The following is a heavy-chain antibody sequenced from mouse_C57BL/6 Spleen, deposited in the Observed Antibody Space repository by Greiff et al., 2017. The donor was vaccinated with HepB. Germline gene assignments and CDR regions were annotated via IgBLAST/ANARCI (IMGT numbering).Heavy chain of an antibody. J-gene: IGHJ4*01. Sequence: EVKLVESGEGLVKPGGSLKLSCAASGFTFSSYAMSWVRQTPEKRLEWVAYISSGGDYIYYADTVKGRFTISRDNARKTLYLQMSSLKSEDKAMYYCTTGADGYYVNYAMDYWGQGTSVTVSS. CDR3: TTGADGYYVNYAMDY. CDR1: GFTFSSYA. CDR2: ISSGGDYI. D-gene: IGHD2-3*01. V-gene: IGHV5-9-1*02.